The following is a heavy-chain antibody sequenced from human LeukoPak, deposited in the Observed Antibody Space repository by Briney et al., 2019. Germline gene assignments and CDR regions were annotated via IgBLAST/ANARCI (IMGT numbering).Heavy chain of an antibody. CDR2: INHSGST. D-gene: IGHD6-13*01. V-gene: IGHV4-34*01. CDR3: ARSSQNCFDP. Sequence: SETLSLTCAVYGGSFSGYYWSWIRQPPGKGLEWIGEINHSGSTNYNPSLKGRVTISVDTSKNQFSLKVTSVTAADTAVYYCARSSQNCFDPWGQGTLVTVSS. CDR1: GGSFSGYY. J-gene: IGHJ5*02.